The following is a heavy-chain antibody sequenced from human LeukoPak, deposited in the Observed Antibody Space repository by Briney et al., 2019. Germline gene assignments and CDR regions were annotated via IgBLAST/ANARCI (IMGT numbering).Heavy chain of an antibody. V-gene: IGHV1-18*01. Sequence: ASVKVSCKASGYTFTSHGIRWVRQAPGQGLEWMGWISAYNGNTNYAQKLKGRVTMTTDTSTSTAYMELRSLRSDDTAVYYCARDIVGSSGWIPDYWGQGTLVTVSS. CDR1: GYTFTSHG. CDR3: ARDIVGSSGWIPDY. D-gene: IGHD6-19*01. J-gene: IGHJ4*02. CDR2: ISAYNGNT.